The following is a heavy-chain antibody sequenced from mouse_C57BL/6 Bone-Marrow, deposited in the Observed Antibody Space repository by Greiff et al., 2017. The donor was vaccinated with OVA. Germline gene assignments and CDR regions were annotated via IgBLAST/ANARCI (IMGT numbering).Heavy chain of an antibody. CDR1: GFTFTDYY. Sequence: EVKLMESGGGLVQPGGSLSLSSAASGFTFTDYYMSWVRQPPGKALEWLGFIRNKANGYTTEYCASVKARFTISRDNSQSILYLQMNALRAEDSATHYCARYHWSFFDYWGQGTTLTVSP. CDR2: IRNKANGYTT. D-gene: IGHD4-1*01. CDR3: ARYHWSFFDY. J-gene: IGHJ2*01. V-gene: IGHV7-3*01.